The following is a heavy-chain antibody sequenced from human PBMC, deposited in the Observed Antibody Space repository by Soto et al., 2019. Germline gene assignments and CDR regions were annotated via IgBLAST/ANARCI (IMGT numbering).Heavy chain of an antibody. CDR3: ARADRSSRPSPMDV. J-gene: IGHJ6*04. D-gene: IGHD6-6*01. Sequence: SETLSLTCAVYGGSFSGYYWSWIRQPPGKGLEWIGEINHSESTNYNPSLKSRVTISVDTSKNQFSQKRSPGTAADTAVYYCARADRSSRPSPMDVWGKGTTVTVSS. CDR2: INHSEST. V-gene: IGHV4-34*01. CDR1: GGSFSGYY.